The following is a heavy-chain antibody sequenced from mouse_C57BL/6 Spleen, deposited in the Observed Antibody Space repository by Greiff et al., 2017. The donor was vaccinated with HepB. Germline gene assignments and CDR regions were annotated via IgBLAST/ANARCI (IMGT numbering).Heavy chain of an antibody. CDR2: ISSGGDYI. CDR1: GFTFSSYA. J-gene: IGHJ4*01. V-gene: IGHV5-9-1*02. Sequence: EVKVVDSGEGLVKPGGSLKLSCAASGFTFSSYAMSWVRQTPEKRLEWVAYISSGGDYIYYADTVKGRFTISRDNARNTLYLQMSSLKSEDTAMYYCTKRVDGNYVGYAMDYWGQGTSVTVSS. CDR3: TKRVDGNYVGYAMDY. D-gene: IGHD2-1*01.